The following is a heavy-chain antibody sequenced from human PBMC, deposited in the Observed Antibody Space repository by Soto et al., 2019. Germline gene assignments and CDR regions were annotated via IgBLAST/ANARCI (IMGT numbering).Heavy chain of an antibody. Sequence: QVQLVQSGAEVTKPGSSVKVSCKASGGTFSSYAISWVRQAPGQGLEWMGGIIPIFGTANYAQKFQGRVTITADESTSTAYMELSSLRSEVTAVYYCAREGGDYYDSSGYRYYFDYWGQGTLVTVSS. CDR3: AREGGDYYDSSGYRYYFDY. D-gene: IGHD3-22*01. CDR2: IIPIFGTA. V-gene: IGHV1-69*01. CDR1: GGTFSSYA. J-gene: IGHJ4*02.